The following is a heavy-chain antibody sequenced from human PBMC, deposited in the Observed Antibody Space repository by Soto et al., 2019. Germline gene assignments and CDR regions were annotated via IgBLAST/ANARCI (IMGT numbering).Heavy chain of an antibody. CDR2: ISDDGSIK. CDR1: GLTFSSHG. Sequence: PGGSLRLSCPASGLTFSSHGMHWVRQAPGKGLEWVAVISDDGSIKYYADSVKGRFTISRHNSKNTLYLQMNSLRAEDTAVYYCARDRDYYYGMDVWGQGTTVTVSS. V-gene: IGHV3-30*03. CDR3: ARDRDYYYGMDV. J-gene: IGHJ6*02.